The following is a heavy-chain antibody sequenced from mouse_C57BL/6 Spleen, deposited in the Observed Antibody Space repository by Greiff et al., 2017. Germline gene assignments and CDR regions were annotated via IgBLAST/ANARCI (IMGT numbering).Heavy chain of an antibody. V-gene: IGHV1-82*01. CDR1: GYAFSSSW. Sequence: VQLQQSGPELVKPGASVKISCKASGYAFSSSWMNWVKQRPGKGLEWIGRIYPGDGDTNYNGKFKGKATLTADKSSSTAYMQLSSLTSEDSAVYFCARSTVVKYWYFDVWGTGTTVTVSS. D-gene: IGHD1-1*01. J-gene: IGHJ1*03. CDR2: IYPGDGDT. CDR3: ARSTVVKYWYFDV.